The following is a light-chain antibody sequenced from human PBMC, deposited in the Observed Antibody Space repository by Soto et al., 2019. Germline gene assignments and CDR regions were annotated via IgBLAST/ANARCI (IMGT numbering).Light chain of an antibody. V-gene: IGKV3-20*01. J-gene: IGKJ1*01. CDR2: GAS. CDR3: HQYGSPPRA. CDR1: PSGSSTY. Sequence: EVVVTQSPGTLSLSPGKSATLSCKASPSGSSTYLAWFQQIPGQAPSLLIYGASSRATGIPDRFSGSGSGTDFTLTISRLQPEDFAVYYCHQYGSPPRAFGQGTKVDIK.